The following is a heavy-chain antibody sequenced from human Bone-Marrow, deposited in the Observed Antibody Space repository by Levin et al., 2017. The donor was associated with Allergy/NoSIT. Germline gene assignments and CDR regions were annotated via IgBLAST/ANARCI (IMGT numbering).Heavy chain of an antibody. J-gene: IGHJ4*02. CDR2: IAPLDSDT. V-gene: IGHV5-51*01. Sequence: GESLKISCKGSGFRFTNFWIGWVRQMPGKGLEWMGMIAPLDSDTRYSPSFQGQVTIAADKSITTAYLPWNSLKASDTAMYYCARLEKAGGRWADYWGQGTQVTVSS. CDR3: ARLEKAGGRWADY. CDR1: GFRFTNFW. D-gene: IGHD1-26*01.